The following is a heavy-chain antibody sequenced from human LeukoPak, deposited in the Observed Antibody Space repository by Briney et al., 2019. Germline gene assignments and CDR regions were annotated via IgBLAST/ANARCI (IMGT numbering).Heavy chain of an antibody. CDR3: ARFMVVVVAATDYYGMDV. V-gene: IGHV1-2*02. CDR2: INPNSGGT. CDR1: GYTFTDYY. Sequence: ASVKVSCKASGYTFTDYYMHWVRQAPGQGLEWMGWINPNSGGTNYAQKFQGRVTMTRDTSISTAYMELSRLRSDDTAVYYCARFMVVVVAATDYYGMDVWGQGTTVTVSS. J-gene: IGHJ6*02. D-gene: IGHD2-15*01.